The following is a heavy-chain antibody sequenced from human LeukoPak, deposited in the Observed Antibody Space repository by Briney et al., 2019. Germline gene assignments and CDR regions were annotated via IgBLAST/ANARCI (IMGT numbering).Heavy chain of an antibody. CDR3: AREGLTTVTHYYYYYYMDV. CDR2: ISSSGSTI. Sequence: GGSLRLSCAASGFTFSDYYMSWIRQAPGKGLEWVSYISSSGSTIYYADSVKGRFTISRDNAKNSLYLQMNSLRAEDTAVYYCAREGLTTVTHYYYYYYMDVWGKGTTVTVSS. V-gene: IGHV3-11*04. CDR1: GFTFSDYY. D-gene: IGHD4-17*01. J-gene: IGHJ6*03.